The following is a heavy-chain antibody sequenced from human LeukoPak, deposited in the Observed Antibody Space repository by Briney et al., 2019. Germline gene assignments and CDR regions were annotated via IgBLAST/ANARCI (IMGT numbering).Heavy chain of an antibody. D-gene: IGHD4-23*01. V-gene: IGHV3-53*01. CDR3: ARGYGGNSPLLWGYFDY. CDR1: GFTFSSYW. Sequence: GGSLRLSCAASGFTFSSYWMSWVRQAPGKGLEWVSVIYSGGSTYYADSVKGRFTISRDNSKNTLYFQMNSLRAEDTAVYYCARGYGGNSPLLWGYFDYWGQGTLVTVSS. CDR2: IYSGGST. J-gene: IGHJ4*02.